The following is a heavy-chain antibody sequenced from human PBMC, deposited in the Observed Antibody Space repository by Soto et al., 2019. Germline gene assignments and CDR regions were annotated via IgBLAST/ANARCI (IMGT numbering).Heavy chain of an antibody. Sequence: QVQLQESGPGLVKPSETLSLTCTVSGGSVSSGSYYWSWIRQPPGKGLEWIGYIYYSGSTNYNPSLKSRVTISVDTSKNHFSLKLSSVTAADTAVYYCARVSQPDYYDSSGYYHTFDYWGQGTLVTVSS. CDR2: IYYSGST. V-gene: IGHV4-61*01. J-gene: IGHJ4*02. D-gene: IGHD3-22*01. CDR1: GGSVSSGSYY. CDR3: ARVSQPDYYDSSGYYHTFDY.